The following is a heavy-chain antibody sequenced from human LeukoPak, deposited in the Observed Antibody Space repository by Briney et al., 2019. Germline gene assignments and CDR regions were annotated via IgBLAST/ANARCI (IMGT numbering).Heavy chain of an antibody. D-gene: IGHD2-2*01. CDR3: ARHEYVVVVPAAGRGWFDP. J-gene: IGHJ5*02. CDR2: IYYSGST. V-gene: IGHV4-59*04. Sequence: PSETLSLTCTVSGGSISSHYWSWIRQPPGKGLEWIGYIYYSGSTYYNPSLKSRVTISVDTSKNQFSLKLSSVTAADTAVYYCARHEYVVVVPAAGRGWFDPWGQGTLVTVSS. CDR1: GGSISSHY.